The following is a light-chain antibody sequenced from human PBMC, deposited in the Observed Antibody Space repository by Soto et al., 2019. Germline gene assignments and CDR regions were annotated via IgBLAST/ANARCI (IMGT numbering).Light chain of an antibody. CDR3: LQYDDWHRT. J-gene: IGKJ1*01. CDR1: QILLHTDGKTY. Sequence: DIVMTQSPLSLPVTPVDPASISFRSSQILLHTDGKTYFYWYLQKPGQPPQLLIYEVSNRFSGVPDRFSGSGSGTDFTLTISSLQSEDFAVYYCLQYDDWHRTFGQGTKVDIK. V-gene: IGKV2D-29*01. CDR2: EVS.